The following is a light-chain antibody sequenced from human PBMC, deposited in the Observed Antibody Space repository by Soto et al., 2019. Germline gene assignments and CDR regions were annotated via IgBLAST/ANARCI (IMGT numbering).Light chain of an antibody. V-gene: IGLV2-23*02. Sequence: QSVLTQPASVSGSPGQSITISCTGTSSDVGSYNLVSWYQQHPGKAPKLMIYEVSKRPSGVSNRFSGSKSGNTASLTISGLQAEDEADYYCCSYAGSSTLVFGGGTQQTVL. CDR3: CSYAGSSTLV. CDR2: EVS. J-gene: IGLJ2*01. CDR1: SSDVGSYNL.